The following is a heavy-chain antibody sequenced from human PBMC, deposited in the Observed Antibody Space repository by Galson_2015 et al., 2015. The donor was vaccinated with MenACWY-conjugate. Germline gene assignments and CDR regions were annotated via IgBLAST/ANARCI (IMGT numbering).Heavy chain of an antibody. V-gene: IGHV3-7*03. CDR3: ARVLGKRGNNHSLGGGQYYFHY. J-gene: IGHJ4*02. Sequence: SLRLSCAGSGFRFGSGGVSWVRQAPGKGLEWVANIKQDGSVKYYVDSVKGRFTISRDNAKNSLYLQMNSLRAEDTAVYYCARVLGKRGNNHSLGGGQYYFHYWGQGTLVTVSS. D-gene: IGHD3-16*01. CDR2: IKQDGSVK. CDR1: GFRFGSGG.